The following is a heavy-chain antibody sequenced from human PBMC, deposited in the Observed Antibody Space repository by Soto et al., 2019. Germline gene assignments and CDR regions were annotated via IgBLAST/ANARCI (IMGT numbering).Heavy chain of an antibody. CDR1: GFTFSSYA. D-gene: IGHD3-3*01. J-gene: IGHJ3*02. Sequence: GGSLRLSCAASGFTFSSYAMHWVRQAPGKGLEYVSAISSNGGSTYYANSVKGRFTISRDNSKNTLYLQMGSLRAEDMAVYYYARFYDFWSGYYGSGAFDIWGQGTIVTGSS. CDR2: ISSNGGST. CDR3: ARFYDFWSGYYGSGAFDI. V-gene: IGHV3-64*01.